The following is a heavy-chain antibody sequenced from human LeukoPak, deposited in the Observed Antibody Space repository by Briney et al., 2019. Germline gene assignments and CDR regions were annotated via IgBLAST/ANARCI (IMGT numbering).Heavy chain of an antibody. CDR1: GGSISSYY. CDR3: ARDPYGSGNYPYYFDY. J-gene: IGHJ4*02. V-gene: IGHV4-59*01. Sequence: SETLSLTCTVSGGSISSYYWSWIRQPPGKGLEWIGYIYYSGSTNYNPSLKSRVTISVDTSKNQFSLKLSSVTAADTAVYYCARDPYGSGNYPYYFDYWGQGTLVTVSS. CDR2: IYYSGST. D-gene: IGHD3-10*01.